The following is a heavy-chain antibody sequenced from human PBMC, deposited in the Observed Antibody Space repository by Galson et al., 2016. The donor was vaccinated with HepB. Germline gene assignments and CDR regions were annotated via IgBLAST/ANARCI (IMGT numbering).Heavy chain of an antibody. J-gene: IGHJ3*02. CDR1: GHTFTTYA. D-gene: IGHD1-7*01. V-gene: IGHV1-3*01. Sequence: SVKVSCKASGHTFTTYATHWVRQAPGQRLEWMGWINAGDHNTRFSQRFQDRVTIRRDTSASTTYMELSSLRFDDTAVYYCASLFGTTGAFDIWAKGQWSPSLQ. CDR3: ASLFGTTGAFDI. CDR2: INAGDHNT.